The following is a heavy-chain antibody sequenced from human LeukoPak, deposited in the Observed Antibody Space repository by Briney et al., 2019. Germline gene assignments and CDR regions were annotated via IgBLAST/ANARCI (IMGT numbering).Heavy chain of an antibody. V-gene: IGHV1-2*02. Sequence: ASVKVSCKASGYTFTGYYMHWVRQAPGQGPEWMGWIDPNSGGTNYAKKFQGRVTMTRDTSISTAYMELSRLRSDDTAVYYCASGPWGPPLDVWGKGTTVTVSS. CDR2: IDPNSGGT. CDR3: ASGPWGPPLDV. CDR1: GYTFTGYY. J-gene: IGHJ6*04. D-gene: IGHD7-27*01.